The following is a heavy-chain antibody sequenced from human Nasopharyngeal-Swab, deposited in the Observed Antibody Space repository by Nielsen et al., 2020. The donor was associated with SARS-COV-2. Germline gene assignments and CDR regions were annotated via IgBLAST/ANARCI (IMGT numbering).Heavy chain of an antibody. J-gene: IGHJ4*02. CDR2: IKQSGSEQ. Sequence: GGSLRLSCAASGFTFSSYWMSWVRQAPGKGLEWLAHIKQSGSEQYYVDSVKGRFTISRDNAKNSLFLQMNSLRAEDTAVYYCARYCSTTSCPRGFDHWGQGTLVTVSS. D-gene: IGHD2-2*01. CDR1: GFTFSSYW. CDR3: ARYCSTTSCPRGFDH. V-gene: IGHV3-7*01.